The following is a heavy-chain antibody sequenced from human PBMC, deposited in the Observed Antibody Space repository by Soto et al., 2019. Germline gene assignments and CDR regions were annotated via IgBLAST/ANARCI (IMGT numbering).Heavy chain of an antibody. Sequence: SETLSLTCTVSGVSISSGGYYWSWIRQHPGKGLEWIGYIYYSGSTYYNPSLKSRVTISVDTSKNQLSLKLSSVTAADTAVYYCARDRYCSGGSCYSLAAFDIWGQGTMVTVSS. CDR1: GVSISSGGYY. V-gene: IGHV4-31*02. CDR3: ARDRYCSGGSCYSLAAFDI. CDR2: IYYSGST. J-gene: IGHJ3*02. D-gene: IGHD2-15*01.